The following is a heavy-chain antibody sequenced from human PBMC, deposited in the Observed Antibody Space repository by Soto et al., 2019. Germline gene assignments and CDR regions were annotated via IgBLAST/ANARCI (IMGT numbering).Heavy chain of an antibody. D-gene: IGHD2-21*02. Sequence: PGGSLRLSCAASGFTFSSYAMHWVRQAPGKGLEYVSAISSNGGSTYYADSVKGRFTISRDNSKNTLYLQMGSLRAEDMAVYYCARDVKGGLLPHYGMDVWGQGTTVTVSS. CDR1: GFTFSSYA. V-gene: IGHV3-64*02. CDR2: ISSNGGST. J-gene: IGHJ6*02. CDR3: ARDVKGGLLPHYGMDV.